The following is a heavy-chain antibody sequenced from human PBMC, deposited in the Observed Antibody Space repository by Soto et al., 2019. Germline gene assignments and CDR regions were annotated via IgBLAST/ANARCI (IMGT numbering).Heavy chain of an antibody. CDR2: INAGNGNT. CDR1: GYTFTSYA. D-gene: IGHD6-6*01. Sequence: ASVKVSCKASGYTFTSYAMHWVRQAPGQRLEWMGWINAGNGNTKYSQKFQGRVTITRDTSASTAYMELSSLRSEDTAVYYCARRKIAARPYYYGMDVWGQGXTVTVYS. V-gene: IGHV1-3*01. CDR3: ARRKIAARPYYYGMDV. J-gene: IGHJ6*02.